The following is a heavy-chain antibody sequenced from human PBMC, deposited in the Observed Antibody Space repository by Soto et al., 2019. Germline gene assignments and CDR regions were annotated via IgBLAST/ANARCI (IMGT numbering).Heavy chain of an antibody. D-gene: IGHD1-26*01. J-gene: IGHJ3*02. V-gene: IGHV3-23*01. CDR1: GLSFSAIG. Sequence: FGLSFSAIGITWFIQENGKGLEWVSGISGSGGTTDYADSVKGRFTISRDNSKNTLYVQMNSLRAEDTAVYYCAKDYVGAIPAAFDIWGQGTMVTVSS. CDR3: AKDYVGAIPAAFDI. CDR2: ISGSGGTT.